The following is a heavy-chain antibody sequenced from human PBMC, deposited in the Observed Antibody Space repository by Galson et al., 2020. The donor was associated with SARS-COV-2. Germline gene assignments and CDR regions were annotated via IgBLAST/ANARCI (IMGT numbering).Heavy chain of an antibody. Sequence: GESLKISCAASEFTFSSYPMYWVRQAPGKGLEYVSSISSNGGSTYYANSVKGRFTISRDNSKNTLYLQMGSLRAEDMAVYYCVRADFGDYGYFEYWGHGTLVTVSS. CDR3: VRADFGDYGYFEY. D-gene: IGHD4-17*01. CDR1: EFTFSSYP. J-gene: IGHJ4*01. CDR2: ISSNGGST. V-gene: IGHV3-64*01.